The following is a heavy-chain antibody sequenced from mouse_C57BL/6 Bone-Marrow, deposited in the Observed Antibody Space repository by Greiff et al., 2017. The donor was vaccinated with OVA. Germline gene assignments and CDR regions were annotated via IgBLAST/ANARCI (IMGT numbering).Heavy chain of an antibody. Sequence: EVKVEESGGGLVKPGGSLKLSCAASGFTFSSYAMSWVRQTPEKRLEWVATISDGGSYTYYPDNVKGRFTISRDNAKNNLYLQMSHLKSEDTAMYYCARDKGIVTTFDYWGQGTTLTVSS. D-gene: IGHD2-5*01. CDR1: GFTFSSYA. J-gene: IGHJ2*01. V-gene: IGHV5-4*01. CDR2: ISDGGSYT. CDR3: ARDKGIVTTFDY.